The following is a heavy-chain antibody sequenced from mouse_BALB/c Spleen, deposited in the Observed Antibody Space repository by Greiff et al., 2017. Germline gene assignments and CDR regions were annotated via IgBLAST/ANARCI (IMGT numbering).Heavy chain of an antibody. CDR2: ISDGGSYT. V-gene: IGHV5-4*02. CDR1: GFTFSDYY. Sequence: DVQLVESGGGLVKPGGSLKLSCAASGFTFSDYYMYWVRQTPEKRLEWVATISDGGSYTYYPDSVKGRFTISRDNAKNNLYLQMSSLKSEDTAMYYCARYYRYDDARYAMDYWGQGTSVTVSS. D-gene: IGHD2-14*01. CDR3: ARYYRYDDARYAMDY. J-gene: IGHJ4*01.